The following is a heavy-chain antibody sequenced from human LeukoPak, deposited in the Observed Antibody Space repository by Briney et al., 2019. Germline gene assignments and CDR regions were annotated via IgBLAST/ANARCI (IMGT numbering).Heavy chain of an antibody. V-gene: IGHV1-2*02. D-gene: IGHD3-9*01. CDR3: ARCAYDILTGSLDY. CDR2: INPNSGGT. CDR1: GYTFTGYY. Sequence: ASVKVSCKASGYTFTGYYMHWVRQAPGQGLEWMGWINPNSGGTNYAQNFQGRVTMTRDTSISTAYMELSWLRSDDTAVYYCARCAYDILTGSLDYWGQGTLVTVSS. J-gene: IGHJ4*02.